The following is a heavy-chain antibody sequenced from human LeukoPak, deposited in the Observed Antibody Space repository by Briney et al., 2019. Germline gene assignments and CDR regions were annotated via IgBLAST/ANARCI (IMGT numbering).Heavy chain of an antibody. CDR3: AREGSYSTENWFDP. V-gene: IGHV4-59*01. CDR1: GGSISSYY. J-gene: IGHJ5*02. D-gene: IGHD6-13*01. Sequence: SETLSLTCTVSGGSISSYYWSWIRQPPGKGLEWIGYNYYSGSTNYNPSLKSRVTISVDTSKNQFSLKLSSVTAADTAVHYCAREGSYSTENWFDPWGQGTLVTVSS. CDR2: NYYSGST.